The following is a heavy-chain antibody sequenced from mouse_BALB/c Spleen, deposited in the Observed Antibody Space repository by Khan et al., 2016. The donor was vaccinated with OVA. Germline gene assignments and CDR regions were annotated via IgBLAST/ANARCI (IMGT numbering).Heavy chain of an antibody. V-gene: IGHV1-7*01. D-gene: IGHD1-1*01. CDR1: GYTFTSYW. J-gene: IGHJ3*01. Sequence: VQLQQSGAELAKPGASVKMSCKASGYTFTSYWMHWVKQRPGQGLEWIGYINPSTGYTEYNQRFKDMATLTADKSSSTAYMQLSSLTSEESAVYYCANHGSSSAWLTYWGQGTLVTVSA. CDR2: INPSTGYT. CDR3: ANHGSSSAWLTY.